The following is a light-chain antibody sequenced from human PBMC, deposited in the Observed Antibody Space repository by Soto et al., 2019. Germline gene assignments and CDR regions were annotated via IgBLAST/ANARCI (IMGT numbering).Light chain of an antibody. CDR2: GAF. CDR1: QSVSSNY. CDR3: QQYGSSPPRIT. V-gene: IGKV3-20*01. Sequence: EIVLTQSPGTLSLSPGERATLSCRASQSVSSNYLAWYQQKPGQAPRLLIYGAFSRATGIPDRFSGSGSGTDFTLTISRLEPEDFAVYYCQQYGSSPPRITFGQGTRLEIK. J-gene: IGKJ5*01.